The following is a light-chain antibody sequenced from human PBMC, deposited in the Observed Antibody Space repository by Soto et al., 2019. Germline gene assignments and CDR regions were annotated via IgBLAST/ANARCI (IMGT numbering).Light chain of an antibody. CDR2: EAS. Sequence: EIVLMQSPGTLSLSPGERATLSCRASQSVSSSSLAWYQQNPGQAPRLLIYEASSRATGIPDRFSGSGPGTDFTLTISRLETEDFAVYYCQQYRTFGQGTKVDIK. CDR1: QSVSSSS. V-gene: IGKV3-20*01. J-gene: IGKJ1*01. CDR3: QQYRT.